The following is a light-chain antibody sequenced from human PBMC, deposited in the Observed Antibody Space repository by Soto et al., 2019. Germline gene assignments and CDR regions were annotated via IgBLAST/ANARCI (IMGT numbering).Light chain of an antibody. CDR1: QSVNNY. CDR3: QQRRDWPIT. Sequence: EIVLTQSPATLSLSPGERATLSCRASQSVNNYLAWYQQKPGQSPSLLIYDASNRATGTPARFSGTGSGTDSTLTVSSLEPEDFAVYYYQQRRDWPITFGQGTRLEIK. J-gene: IGKJ5*01. CDR2: DAS. V-gene: IGKV3-11*01.